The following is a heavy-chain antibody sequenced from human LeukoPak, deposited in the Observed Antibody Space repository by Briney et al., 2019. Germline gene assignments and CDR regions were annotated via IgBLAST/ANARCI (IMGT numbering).Heavy chain of an antibody. CDR3: AGSAYYRDFDY. CDR2: ISSFGSTI. Sequence: PGGSLRLSCAASGFTFSSYEMNWVRQAPGKGLEWVSYISSFGSTIYYAGSVKGRFTISRDNAKNSLYLQMNSLRAEDTAVYYCAGSAYYRDFDYWGQGTLVTVSS. J-gene: IGHJ4*02. V-gene: IGHV3-48*03. CDR1: GFTFSSYE. D-gene: IGHD3-22*01.